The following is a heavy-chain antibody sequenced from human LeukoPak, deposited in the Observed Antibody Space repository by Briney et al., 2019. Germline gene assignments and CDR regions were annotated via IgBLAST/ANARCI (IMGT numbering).Heavy chain of an antibody. CDR1: GFTFSNAW. V-gene: IGHV3-15*05. CDR3: ARDQGGGRFDP. CDR2: IKSKTDGGTT. Sequence: GGSLRLSCAASGFTFSNAWMSWVRQAPGKGLEWVGRIKSKTDGGTTDYAAPVKGRFTISRDNAKNSLYLQMNSLRAEDTAVYYCARDQGGGRFDPWGQGTLVTVSS. J-gene: IGHJ5*02. D-gene: IGHD3-16*01.